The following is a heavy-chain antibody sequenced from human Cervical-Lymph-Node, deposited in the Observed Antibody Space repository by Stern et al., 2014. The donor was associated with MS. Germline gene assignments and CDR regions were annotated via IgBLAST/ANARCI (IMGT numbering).Heavy chain of an antibody. V-gene: IGHV5-51*01. CDR1: GYSFNSYW. Sequence: QLVQSGAEVKKPGESLKISCKASGYSFNSYWIGWVRQMPGKGLEWMGVIFPGDSDTRYSPSFQGQVTISADKSSSTAYLQWSSLKDSDTAIYYCARQGRDAYNSDCWGQGTLVIVSS. CDR3: ARQGRDAYNSDC. CDR2: IFPGDSDT. D-gene: IGHD5-24*01. J-gene: IGHJ4*02.